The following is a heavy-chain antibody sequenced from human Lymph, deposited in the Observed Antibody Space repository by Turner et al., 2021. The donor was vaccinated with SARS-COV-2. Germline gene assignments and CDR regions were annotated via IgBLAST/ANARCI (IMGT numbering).Heavy chain of an antibody. D-gene: IGHD6-13*01. V-gene: IGHV3-53*01. CDR3: ARDLGTYGMDV. CDR2: IYSGGTT. CDR1: GITVSRNY. Sequence: EVQLVEPGGGLIQPGRSLRLSCAASGITVSRNYMNWVRQGPGKGLEWVSVIYSGGTTYYADSVKGRFTISRDNSKNTLYLQMNSLRVEDTAVYYCARDLGTYGMDVWGQGTTVTVSS. J-gene: IGHJ6*02.